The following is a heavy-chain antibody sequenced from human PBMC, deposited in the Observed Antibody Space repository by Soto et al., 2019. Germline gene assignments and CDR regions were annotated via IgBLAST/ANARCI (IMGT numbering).Heavy chain of an antibody. CDR1: GFTFSSYP. J-gene: IGHJ6*02. Sequence: EVQVLESGGGLVQPGGSLRLSCIASGFTFSSYPMSWVRQAPGKGLEWVSAIGGNGASTWYADYVTGRFTVSRDNSENTLYLHMNSLRAEDTAVYYCARDRGNIDVWGQGTTVTGSS. D-gene: IGHD6-25*01. V-gene: IGHV3-23*01. CDR3: ARDRGNIDV. CDR2: IGGNGAST.